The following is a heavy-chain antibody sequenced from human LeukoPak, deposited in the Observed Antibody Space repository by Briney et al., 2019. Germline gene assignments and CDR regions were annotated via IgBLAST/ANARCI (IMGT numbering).Heavy chain of an antibody. CDR1: GGSFSGYY. Sequence: SETLSLTCAVYGGSFSGYYWSWIRQPPGKGLEWIGEINHSGSTNHNPSLKSRVIMSVDTSENQFSLNLSSVTAADTAVYYCARVRDYTYMDVWGKGTTVTVSS. CDR2: INHSGST. CDR3: ARVRDYTYMDV. V-gene: IGHV4-34*01. J-gene: IGHJ6*03. D-gene: IGHD4-11*01.